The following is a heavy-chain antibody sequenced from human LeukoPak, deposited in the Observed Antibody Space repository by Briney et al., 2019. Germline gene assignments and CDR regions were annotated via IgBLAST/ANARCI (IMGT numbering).Heavy chain of an antibody. Sequence: GGSLRLSCAASGFTFSNAWMSWVRQAPGKGLEWVGRIKSKPDGGTTDYAAPVKGRFTISRDDSKNTLYLQMNSLKTEDTAVYYCTTETSKYYFDYWGQGTLVTVSS. V-gene: IGHV3-15*01. J-gene: IGHJ4*02. CDR3: TTETSKYYFDY. CDR1: GFTFSNAW. CDR2: IKSKPDGGTT.